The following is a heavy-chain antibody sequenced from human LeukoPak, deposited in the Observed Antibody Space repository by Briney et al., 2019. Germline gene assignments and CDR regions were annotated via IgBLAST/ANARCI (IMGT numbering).Heavy chain of an antibody. V-gene: IGHV3-7*01. CDR1: GFTFNSYW. D-gene: IGHD3-10*01. CDR2: IDPDGSEK. J-gene: IGHJ4*02. Sequence: GGSLSLSCAASGFTFNSYWMSWVRQAPGKGLEWVANIDPDGSEKQYGDSVKGRFTTSRDNAKNSLYLQMNSLRAEDTAIYYCARIYYFGDNNWRYFDNWGQGTLVTVSS. CDR3: ARIYYFGDNNWRYFDN.